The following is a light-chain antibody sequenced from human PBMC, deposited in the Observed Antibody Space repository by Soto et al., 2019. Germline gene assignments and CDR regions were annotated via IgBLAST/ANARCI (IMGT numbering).Light chain of an antibody. V-gene: IGLV2-14*01. CDR2: EVT. Sequence: QSVLTQPASVSGSPGQSITISCIGTSSDIGAYNYVSWYQQHPGKVPKLTIYEVTNRPSGLSNRFSGSKSGNTASLTISGLQAEDEAEYFCSSYSSTSTLYVFGTGTKVTVL. J-gene: IGLJ1*01. CDR3: SSYSSTSTLYV. CDR1: SSDIGAYNY.